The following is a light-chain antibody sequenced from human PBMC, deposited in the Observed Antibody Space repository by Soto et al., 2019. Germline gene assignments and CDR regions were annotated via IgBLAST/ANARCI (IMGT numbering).Light chain of an antibody. J-gene: IGKJ2*01. CDR2: AAS. CDR1: QSVSSSN. V-gene: IGKV3-20*01. Sequence: EIVLTQSPGTLSLSPGERATLSCRASQSVSSSNLAWYQQKPGQAPRLLIYAASSRATGIPDRFSGSGSGTDFTLTISRLEPEDFAVYYCQQFGSSLYTFGPGTKLEIK. CDR3: QQFGSSLYT.